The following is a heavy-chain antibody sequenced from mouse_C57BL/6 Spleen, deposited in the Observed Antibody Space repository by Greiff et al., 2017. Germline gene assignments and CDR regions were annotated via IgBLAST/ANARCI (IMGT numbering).Heavy chain of an antibody. CDR2: ISDGGSYS. D-gene: IGHD3-3*01. Sequence: EVQLLESGGGLVKPGGSLKLSCAASGFTFSSYAMSWVRQTPDKRLEWVATISDGGSYSYYPDNVKGRVTISRDNAKNNLYMQMSHLKSEDTAMYYCARDLGDSDGDDAMDYWGQGTSVTVSS. CDR1: GFTFSSYA. J-gene: IGHJ4*01. CDR3: ARDLGDSDGDDAMDY. V-gene: IGHV5-4*01.